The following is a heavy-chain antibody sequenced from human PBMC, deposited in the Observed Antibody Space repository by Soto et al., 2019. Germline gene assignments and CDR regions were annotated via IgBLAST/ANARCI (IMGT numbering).Heavy chain of an antibody. V-gene: IGHV3-21*01. CDR3: TTYTGTYRDY. D-gene: IGHD1-26*01. Sequence: PGESLKISCVASGLRFTSYGMSWVRQAPGRGLEWVSSITSGSGVTFYADSVKGRFTISRDNAKNSLHLQMNSLRAEDTAVYYCTTYTGTYRDYWGLGTLGTVS. CDR1: GLRFTSYG. CDR2: ITSGSGVT. J-gene: IGHJ4*02.